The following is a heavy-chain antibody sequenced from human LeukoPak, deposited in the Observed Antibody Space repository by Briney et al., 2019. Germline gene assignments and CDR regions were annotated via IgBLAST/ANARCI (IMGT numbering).Heavy chain of an antibody. CDR3: AKDLRSDGSFDY. J-gene: IGHJ4*02. CDR1: GFTFSSNA. D-gene: IGHD5-24*01. V-gene: IGHV3-23*01. CDR2: IRGNGGGT. Sequence: PGGSLRLSCAASGFTFSSNAMTWVRQAPGKGLEWVSTIRGNGGGTHYAESLRGRFTISRDNSKNTLYLQMISLRPEDTAVYYCAKDLRSDGSFDYWGQGTLVTVSS.